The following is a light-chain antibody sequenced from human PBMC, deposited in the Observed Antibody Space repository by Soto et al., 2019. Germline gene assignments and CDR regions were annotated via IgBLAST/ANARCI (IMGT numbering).Light chain of an antibody. Sequence: DIQMTQSPSTLSASVGDRVTITCRASQSIDNWLAWYQQKPGKAPRLLIYDASRLESGVPSRFSGGGSRTEFTLTITSLQPEDFATYYCQQTSSAPFTFGPGTKVDI. CDR3: QQTSSAPFT. CDR1: QSIDNW. CDR2: DAS. J-gene: IGKJ3*01. V-gene: IGKV1-5*01.